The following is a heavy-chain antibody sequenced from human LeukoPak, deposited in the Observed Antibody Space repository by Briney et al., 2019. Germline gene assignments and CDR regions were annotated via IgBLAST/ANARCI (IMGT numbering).Heavy chain of an antibody. D-gene: IGHD3-10*01. V-gene: IGHV3-7*03. J-gene: IGHJ3*02. CDR2: INQDGSEK. Sequence: GGSLRLSCAVSGFTFSNYWMSWVRQGPGNGLEWVANINQDGSEKYYVDSVKGRFTISRDNAKNSLYLQMNSLRAEDTAVYYCARKGGSKVRGVIMDAFDMWGQGTMVTVSS. CDR3: ARKGGSKVRGVIMDAFDM. CDR1: GFTFSNYW.